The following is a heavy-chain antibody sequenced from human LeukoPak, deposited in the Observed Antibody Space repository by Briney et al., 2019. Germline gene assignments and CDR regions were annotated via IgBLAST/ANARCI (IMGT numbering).Heavy chain of an antibody. CDR1: GFTFSSYS. V-gene: IGHV3-21*01. J-gene: IGHJ4*02. CDR3: ARSGATVTTDYFDY. D-gene: IGHD4-17*01. CDR2: ISSSSSYI. Sequence: GGSLRLSCAASGFTFSSYSMNWVRQAPGKGLEWVSSISSSSSYIYYADSVKGRFTISRDNAKKSLYLQMNSLRAEDTAVYYCARSGATVTTDYFDYWGQGTLVTVSS.